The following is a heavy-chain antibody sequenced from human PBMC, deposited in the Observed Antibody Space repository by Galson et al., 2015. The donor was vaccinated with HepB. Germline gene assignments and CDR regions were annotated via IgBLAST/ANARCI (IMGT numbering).Heavy chain of an antibody. Sequence: QSGAEVKKPGASVKVSCKASGYTFTGYYMHWVRQAPGQGLEWMGRINPNSGGTNYAQKFQGRVTMTRDTSISTAYMELSRLRSDDTAVYYCAREEVFGELSNDYWGQGTLVTVSS. D-gene: IGHD3-10*01. J-gene: IGHJ4*02. V-gene: IGHV1-2*06. CDR3: AREEVFGELSNDY. CDR1: GYTFTGYY. CDR2: INPNSGGT.